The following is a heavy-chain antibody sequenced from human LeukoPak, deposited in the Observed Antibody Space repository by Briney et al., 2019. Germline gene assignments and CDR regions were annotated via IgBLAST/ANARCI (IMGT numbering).Heavy chain of an antibody. CDR1: GFTFSSYD. Sequence: PGGSLRLSCAASGFTFSSYDMHWVRQATGKGLEWVSAIGTAGDTYYPGSVKGRFTIFRENAKNSLYLQMNSLRAGDTAVYYCARGLHYYDSSGYYPNDAFDIWGRGTMVTVSS. CDR3: ARGLHYYDSSGYYPNDAFDI. V-gene: IGHV3-13*01. J-gene: IGHJ3*02. D-gene: IGHD3-22*01. CDR2: IGTAGDT.